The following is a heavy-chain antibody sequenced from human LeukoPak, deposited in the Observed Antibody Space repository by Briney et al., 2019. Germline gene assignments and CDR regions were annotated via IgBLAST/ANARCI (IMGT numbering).Heavy chain of an antibody. J-gene: IGHJ4*02. V-gene: IGHV3-74*01. CDR1: GFTFRGYW. D-gene: IGHD6-6*01. Sequence: GGSLRLSCAASGFTFRGYWMHWVRQAPGKGLVWVSRINTDGSTTTYADSVKGRFTISRDNDKNTLYLQMNSLRAEDTAVYHCVRGSSSPDYWGQGTLVTVSS. CDR2: INTDGSTT. CDR3: VRGSSSPDY.